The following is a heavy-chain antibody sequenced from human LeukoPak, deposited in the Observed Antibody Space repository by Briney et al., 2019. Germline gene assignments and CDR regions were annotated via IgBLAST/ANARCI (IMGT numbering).Heavy chain of an antibody. J-gene: IGHJ4*02. V-gene: IGHV3-23*01. CDR1: GFTFSSYA. CDR3: AKEAVAGDYFDY. CDR2: ISGSGGST. Sequence: HPGGSLRLSCAASGFTFSSYAMSWVRQAPGKGLEWVSAISGSGGSTYYADSVKGRFTIARDNSKNTLHLQMNSPRDEDTAVYYCAKEAVAGDYFDYWGQGTLVTVSS. D-gene: IGHD6-19*01.